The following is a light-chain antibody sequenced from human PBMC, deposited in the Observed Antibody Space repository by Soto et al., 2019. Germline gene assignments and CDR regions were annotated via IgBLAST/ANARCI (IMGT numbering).Light chain of an antibody. CDR2: AAS. CDR3: QQLNSFTIT. Sequence: DIQLTQAPSFLSASAGDRVSITCRASQAISSYLAWYQKKTGRDPKLLIYAASTLQSGVPSRFSGIVSGTEFNLTITRLQTEDFATYECQQLNSFTITFGQGTRLEIK. J-gene: IGKJ5*01. CDR1: QAISSY. V-gene: IGKV1-9*01.